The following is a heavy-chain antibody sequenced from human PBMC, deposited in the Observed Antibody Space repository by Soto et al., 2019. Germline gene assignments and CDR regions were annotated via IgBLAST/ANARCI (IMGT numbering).Heavy chain of an antibody. D-gene: IGHD3-9*01. V-gene: IGHV3-30-3*01. CDR2: MSYDGNQK. CDR3: ATDRYFDSYYLDS. J-gene: IGHJ4*02. CDR1: GFTFSRYA. Sequence: GGSLRLSCAASGFTFSRYAIHWVRQAPGKGLEWVTVMSYDGNQKHYADSVKGRFTVSRDDSENTVFLQMTSLRPEDTATYYCATDRYFDSYYLDSWGQGTLVTVSS.